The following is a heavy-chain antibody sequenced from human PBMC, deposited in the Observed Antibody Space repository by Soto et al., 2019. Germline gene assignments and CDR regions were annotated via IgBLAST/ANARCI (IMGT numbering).Heavy chain of an antibody. J-gene: IGHJ6*02. Sequence: ASVKVSCKASGYTFTSYYMHWVRQAPGQGLEWMGIINPSGGSTSYAQKFQGRVTMTRDTSTSTVYMELSSLRSEDTAVYYCARDWGRSDVVPAAISAMDVWGQGTTVTVSS. D-gene: IGHD2-2*01. CDR3: ARDWGRSDVVPAAISAMDV. CDR2: INPSGGST. V-gene: IGHV1-46*01. CDR1: GYTFTSYY.